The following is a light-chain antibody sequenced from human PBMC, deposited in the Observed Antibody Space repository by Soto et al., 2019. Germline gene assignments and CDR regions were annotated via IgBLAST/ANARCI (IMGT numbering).Light chain of an antibody. V-gene: IGLV2-14*01. CDR2: DVS. CDR3: SSYTSSSTRL. J-gene: IGLJ2*01. CDR1: SSDVGGYNY. Sequence: QSALTQPASVSGSPGQSITISCTGTSSDVGGYNYVSWYQQRPGKAPKLMIYDVSNRPSGVSNRFSGSKSGNTASLTISGLQAEDEADYYCSSYTSSSTRLFGGGTKLTVL.